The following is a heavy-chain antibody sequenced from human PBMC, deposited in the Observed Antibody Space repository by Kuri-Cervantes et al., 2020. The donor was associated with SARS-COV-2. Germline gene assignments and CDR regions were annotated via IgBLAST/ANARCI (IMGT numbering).Heavy chain of an antibody. CDR3: ARHMYKSNPGDAFDI. D-gene: IGHD1-20*01. CDR2: ISYSGHT. V-gene: IGHV4-39*01. CDR1: GGSITSSYN. Sequence: SETLSLTCTVSGGSITSSYNWGWIRQPPGKGLEWIGTISYSGHTYYNPSLKSRVAMFIDTSKNQFSLKLYSLTAADTSVYYCARHMYKSNPGDAFDISGRGTLVTVSS. J-gene: IGHJ3*02.